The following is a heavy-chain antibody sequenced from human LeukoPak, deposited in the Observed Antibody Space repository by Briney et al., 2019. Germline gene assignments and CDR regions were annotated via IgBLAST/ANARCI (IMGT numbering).Heavy chain of an antibody. V-gene: IGHV4-39*01. J-gene: IGHJ4*02. D-gene: IGHD2-15*01. Sequence: SETLSLTCTVSGGSISGSSYYWGWIRQPPGNGLEWIGSTYYRGSSYYNPSLKSRVTISVDTSKNQFSLKLSSVTAADTAVYYCASAGSCSVDYWGQGILVTVSS. CDR1: GGSISGSSYY. CDR3: ASAGSCSVDY. CDR2: TYYRGSS.